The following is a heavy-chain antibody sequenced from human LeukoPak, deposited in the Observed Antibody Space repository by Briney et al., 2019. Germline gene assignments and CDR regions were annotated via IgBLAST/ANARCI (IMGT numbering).Heavy chain of an antibody. CDR3: ARAIKAIVVVVAATPDDAFDI. Sequence: SVKVSCKSSGGTFSSYAISWVRQAPGQGLKWMGRIIPIPGIANYAQKFQGRVTITADKSTSTAYMELSSLRSEDTAVYYCARAIKAIVVVVAATPDDAFDIWGQGTMVTVSS. J-gene: IGHJ3*02. CDR2: IIPIPGIA. D-gene: IGHD2-15*01. CDR1: GGTFSSYA. V-gene: IGHV1-69*04.